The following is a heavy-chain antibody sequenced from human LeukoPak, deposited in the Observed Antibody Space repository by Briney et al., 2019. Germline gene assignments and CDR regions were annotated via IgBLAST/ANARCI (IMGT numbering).Heavy chain of an antibody. D-gene: IGHD3-22*01. CDR3: AKVGGYYRNYFDY. Sequence: GGSLRLSCAASGFTFSSYAMSWVRQAPGKGLEWVSAISGSGGSTYYADSVKGRFTISRDNSKDTLYPQMNSLRAEDTAVYYCAKVGGYYRNYFDYWGQGTLVTVSS. CDR1: GFTFSSYA. V-gene: IGHV3-23*01. CDR2: ISGSGGST. J-gene: IGHJ4*02.